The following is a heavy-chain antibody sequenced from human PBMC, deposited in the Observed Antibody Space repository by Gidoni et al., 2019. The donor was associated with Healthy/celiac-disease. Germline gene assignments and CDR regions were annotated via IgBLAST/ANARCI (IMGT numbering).Heavy chain of an antibody. CDR3: ARDKCSSTSCYTVTGMDV. Sequence: EVQLVESGGGLVQPGGSLRLSCAASGFNVSSNYMSWGRQAPGKGLEWVSVIYSGGSTYYADSVKGRFTISRDNSKNTLYLQMNSLRAEDTAVYYCARDKCSSTSCYTVTGMDVWGQGTTVTVSS. V-gene: IGHV3-66*01. J-gene: IGHJ6*02. CDR2: IYSGGST. D-gene: IGHD2-2*02. CDR1: GFNVSSNY.